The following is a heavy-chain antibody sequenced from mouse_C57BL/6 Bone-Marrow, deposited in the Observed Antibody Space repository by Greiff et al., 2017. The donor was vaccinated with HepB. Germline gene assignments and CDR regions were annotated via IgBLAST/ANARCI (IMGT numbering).Heavy chain of an antibody. CDR3: TRGTTGELGVDD. J-gene: IGHJ2*01. CDR1: GYTFTDYE. D-gene: IGHD3-3*01. V-gene: IGHV1-15*01. Sequence: VQLQQSGAELVRPGASVTLSCKASGYTFTDYEMHWVKQTPVHGLEWIGAIDPETGGTAYNQKFKGKAILTADKSSSTAYMELRSLTSEDSAVYYCTRGTTGELGVDDWGQGTTLTVSS. CDR2: IDPETGGT.